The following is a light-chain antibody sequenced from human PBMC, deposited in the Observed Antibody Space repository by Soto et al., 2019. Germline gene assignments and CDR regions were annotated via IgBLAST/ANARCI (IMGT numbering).Light chain of an antibody. CDR1: QRISTN. V-gene: IGKV3-15*01. J-gene: IGKJ3*01. Sequence: EIVMTQSPPTLSLSPGERATLSCRASQRISTNVAWYQHKPGQAPRLLIYSASTRATGLPARFSGSGSGTEFTLTISSLQSEDFAVYFCHQYGTSPFTFGPGTKVDTK. CDR3: HQYGTSPFT. CDR2: SAS.